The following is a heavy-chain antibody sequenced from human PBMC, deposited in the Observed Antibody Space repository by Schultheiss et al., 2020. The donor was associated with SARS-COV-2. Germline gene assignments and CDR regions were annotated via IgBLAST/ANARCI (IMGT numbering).Heavy chain of an antibody. CDR1: GGSISSSSYY. Sequence: GSLRLSCTVSGGSISSSSYYWGWIRQPPGKGLEWIGSIYYSGSTYYNPSLKSRVTISVDTSKNQFSLKLSSVTAADTAVYYCADFSSSWYWGAGYWGQGTLVTVSS. J-gene: IGHJ4*02. D-gene: IGHD6-13*01. CDR3: ADFSSSWYWGAGY. CDR2: IYYSGST. V-gene: IGHV4-39*01.